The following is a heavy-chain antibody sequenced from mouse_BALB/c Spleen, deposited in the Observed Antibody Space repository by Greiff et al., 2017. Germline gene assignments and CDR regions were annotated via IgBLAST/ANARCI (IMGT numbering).Heavy chain of an antibody. Sequence: VQLVESGAELVKPGASVKLSCKASGYTFTSYYMYWVKQRPGQGLEWIGEINPSNGGTNFNEKFKSKATLTVDKSSSTAYMQLSSLTSEDSAVYYCTRAYGNYGFAYWGQGTLVTVSA. V-gene: IGHV1S81*02. CDR3: TRAYGNYGFAY. J-gene: IGHJ3*01. D-gene: IGHD2-10*02. CDR2: INPSNGGT. CDR1: GYTFTSYY.